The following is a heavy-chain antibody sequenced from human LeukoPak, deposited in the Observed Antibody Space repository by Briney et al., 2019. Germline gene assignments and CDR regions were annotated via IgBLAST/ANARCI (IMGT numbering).Heavy chain of an antibody. J-gene: IGHJ5*02. CDR1: GFTFSSYA. V-gene: IGHV3-30*04. Sequence: GGSLRLSCAASGFTFSSYAMHWVRQAPGKGLEWVAVISYDGSNKYYADSVKGRFTISRDNAKNTLYLQMNSLRAEDTAVYYCARGRNWFDPWGQGTLVTVSS. CDR2: ISYDGSNK. CDR3: ARGRNWFDP.